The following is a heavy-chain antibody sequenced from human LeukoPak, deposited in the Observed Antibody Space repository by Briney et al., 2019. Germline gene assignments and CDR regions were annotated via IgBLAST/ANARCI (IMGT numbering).Heavy chain of an antibody. V-gene: IGHV3-53*01. CDR1: EFSVGSNY. J-gene: IGHJ4*02. CDR2: IYSVGRT. D-gene: IGHD6-13*01. CDR3: AREREGSSSCDY. Sequence: GGSLRLSCAASEFSVGSNYMNWVRQPAGKGLGWVSIIYSVGRTYYADSVKGRFIISRDNSKNTLYLQMNSLRVEDTAVYYCAREREGSSSCDYWGQGTLVTVSS.